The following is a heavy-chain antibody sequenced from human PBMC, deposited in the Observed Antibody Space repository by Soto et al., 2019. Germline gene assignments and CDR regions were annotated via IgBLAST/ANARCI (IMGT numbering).Heavy chain of an antibody. D-gene: IGHD4-17*01. CDR3: VGTGTTDDY. V-gene: IGHV4-30-4*01. J-gene: IGHJ4*02. Sequence: SETLSLTCIVSGASVRSGDYYWSCIRQAPGKGLEWIGYIYNSGGSYYNPSLKGRLTISIDTSKNQFSLKLNSVTAADTAIYYCVGTGTTDDYWGRGTLVTVYS. CDR2: IYNSGGS. CDR1: GASVRSGDYY.